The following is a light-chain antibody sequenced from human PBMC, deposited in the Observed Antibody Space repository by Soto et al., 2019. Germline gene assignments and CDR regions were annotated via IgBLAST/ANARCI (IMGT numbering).Light chain of an antibody. J-gene: IGKJ4*01. CDR2: DAS. CDR3: QRYDNCPVI. V-gene: IGKV3-15*01. Sequence: EMVMTQSPATLSASPGEGATLSCGASQSVGSNVAWYQQKRGQAPRLLVYDASTRATGVPDRFGGSGSGTEFTLTISSLQSEDFAVYYGQRYDNCPVIFGGGTEVEIK. CDR1: QSVGSN.